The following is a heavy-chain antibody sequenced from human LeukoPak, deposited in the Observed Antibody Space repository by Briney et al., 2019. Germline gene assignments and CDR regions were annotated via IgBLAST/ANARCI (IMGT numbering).Heavy chain of an antibody. Sequence: GGSLRLSCAASGFTFSNYANHWVRQGPGKGLEWVAVISYDGSHQDYADSVKGRFTISRDNSKNTLYLHMNSLRAEDTAVYYCARKRKPGIAAPWGQGTLVTVSS. D-gene: IGHD6-13*01. CDR1: GFTFSNYA. J-gene: IGHJ5*02. CDR2: ISYDGSHQ. V-gene: IGHV3-30*04. CDR3: ARKRKPGIAAP.